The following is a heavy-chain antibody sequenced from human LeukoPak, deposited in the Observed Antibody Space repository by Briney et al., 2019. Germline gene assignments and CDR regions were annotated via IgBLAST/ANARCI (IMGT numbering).Heavy chain of an antibody. D-gene: IGHD2-2*01. CDR3: ARDVGYCTSTTCPLPKHFDS. V-gene: IGHV3-21*01. Sequence: GGSLRLSCAASGFTFSSYSMNWVRQAPGKGLEWVTTISSSSSTYYADSVKGRFTVSRDNAKNSLYLQMNSLRVEDTAVYYCARDVGYCTSTTCPLPKHFDSWGQGTVVTVSS. CDR1: GFTFSSYS. CDR2: ISSSSST. J-gene: IGHJ4*02.